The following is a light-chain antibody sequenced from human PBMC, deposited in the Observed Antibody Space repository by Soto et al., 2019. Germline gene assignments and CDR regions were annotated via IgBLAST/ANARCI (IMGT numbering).Light chain of an antibody. CDR2: DVS. J-gene: IGLJ2*01. Sequence: QSVLTQPASVSGSPGQSITISCTGTSSDVGAYNYVSWYQHHPGKAPKLMIYDVSNRPSGVSNRFSSSKSGNTASLTISGLQAEDEADYYCNSFTTSSTLVFGGGTKVTVL. V-gene: IGLV2-14*03. CDR1: SSDVGAYNY. CDR3: NSFTTSSTLV.